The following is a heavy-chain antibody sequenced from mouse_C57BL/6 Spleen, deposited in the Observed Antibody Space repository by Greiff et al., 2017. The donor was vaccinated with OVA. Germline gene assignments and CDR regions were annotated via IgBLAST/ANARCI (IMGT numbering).Heavy chain of an antibody. D-gene: IGHD2-3*01. CDR3: AREDDGYSMDY. J-gene: IGHJ4*01. V-gene: IGHV5-16*01. CDR1: GFTFSDYY. Sequence: EVKLVESEGGLVQPGSSMKLSCTASGFTFSDYYMAWVRQVPEKGLEWVANINYDGSSTYYLDSLKSRFIISRDNAKNILYLQMSSLKSEDTATYYCAREDDGYSMDYWGQGTSVTVSS. CDR2: INYDGSST.